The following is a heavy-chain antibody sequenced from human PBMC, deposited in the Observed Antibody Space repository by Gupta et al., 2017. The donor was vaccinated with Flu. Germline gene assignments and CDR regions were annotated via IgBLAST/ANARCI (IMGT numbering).Heavy chain of an antibody. CDR3: ARGTPGLAEGGWEGGAFDI. V-gene: IGHV1-8*01. J-gene: IGHJ3*02. CDR2: MNPYSGNT. D-gene: IGHD1-26*01. Sequence: GLEWMGWMNPYSGNTGYAQNFQGRVTMTRDTSTGTAYMELSSLRSEDTAVYYCARGTPGLAEGGWEGGAFDIWGQGTMVTVS.